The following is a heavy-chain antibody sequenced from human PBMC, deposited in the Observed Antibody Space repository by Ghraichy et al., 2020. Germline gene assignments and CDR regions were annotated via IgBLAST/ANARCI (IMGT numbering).Heavy chain of an antibody. CDR1: GFSFSSHW. D-gene: IGHD1-26*01. CDR2: INTDGSRS. CDR3: ARDELGPTRAFAY. J-gene: IGHJ4*02. Sequence: GESLNISCVASGFSFSSHWMHWVRQVPSKGLEWVSRINTDGSRSHYADAVKDRFTISRDNAKNTLYLQIDSLRAEDTAVFFCARDELGPTRAFAYWGQGILVTVSS. V-gene: IGHV3-74*01.